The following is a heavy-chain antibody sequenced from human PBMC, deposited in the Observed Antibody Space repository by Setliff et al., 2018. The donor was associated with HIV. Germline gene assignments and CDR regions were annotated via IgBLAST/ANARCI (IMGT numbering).Heavy chain of an antibody. CDR2: IYYTGTT. Sequence: PSETLSLTCTVSDDFISSYYWSWIRQPPGKGLEWIGFIYYTGTTNYNPSLKSRVTISMDTSKKHFSLKLTSVTAADTAVYYCARGYSSAFVGYYMDVWGKGTTVTAP. CDR3: ARGYSSAFVGYYMDV. V-gene: IGHV4-59*08. J-gene: IGHJ6*03. CDR1: DDFISSYY. D-gene: IGHD6-25*01.